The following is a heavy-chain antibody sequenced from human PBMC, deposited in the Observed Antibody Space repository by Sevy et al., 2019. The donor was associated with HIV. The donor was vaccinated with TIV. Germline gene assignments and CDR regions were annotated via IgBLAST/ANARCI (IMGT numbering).Heavy chain of an antibody. D-gene: IGHD5-12*01. V-gene: IGHV3-48*01. J-gene: IGHJ6*02. Sequence: GGSLRLSCAASGFTFSSYSMNWVRQAPGKGLEWISYISSTSSTIYYADSVKGRFTISRDNAKNSLYLQMNSLRAEDTAVYYCARTGGYAYYGMDVWGQGTTVTVSS. CDR1: GFTFSSYS. CDR3: ARTGGYAYYGMDV. CDR2: ISSTSSTI.